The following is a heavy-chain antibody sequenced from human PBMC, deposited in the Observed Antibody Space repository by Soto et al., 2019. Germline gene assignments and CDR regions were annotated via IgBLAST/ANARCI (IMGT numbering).Heavy chain of an antibody. D-gene: IGHD4-17*01. CDR3: ARSNHYGDYPEYFQH. V-gene: IGHV3-53*04. CDR1: GFTVSSNY. CDR2: IYSGGST. J-gene: IGHJ1*01. Sequence: EVQLVESGGGLVQPGGSLRLSCAASGFTVSSNYMSWVRQAPGKGLEWVSVIYSGGSTYYADSVKGRFTISRHNSKNTLYLQMNSLRAEDTAVYSCARSNHYGDYPEYFQHWGQGTLVTVSS.